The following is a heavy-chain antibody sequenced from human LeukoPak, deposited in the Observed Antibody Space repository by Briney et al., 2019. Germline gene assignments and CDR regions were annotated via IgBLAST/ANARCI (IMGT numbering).Heavy chain of an antibody. CDR3: ARGRHDSSGYYDLGY. CDR2: IYSGGST. J-gene: IGHJ4*02. CDR1: GFTVSSNY. V-gene: IGHV3-53*01. D-gene: IGHD3-22*01. Sequence: PGGALRLSCAASGFTVSSNYMSWVRQAPGKGLELVSVIYSGGSTYYADSVKGGFTISRDNSKNTLYLQMNSPRADDTAVYYCARGRHDSSGYYDLGYWGQGTLGTLSP.